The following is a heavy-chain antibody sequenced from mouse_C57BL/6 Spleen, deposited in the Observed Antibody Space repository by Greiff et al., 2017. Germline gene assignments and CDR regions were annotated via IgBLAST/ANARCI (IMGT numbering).Heavy chain of an antibody. V-gene: IGHV1-39*01. J-gene: IGHJ2*01. CDR2: INPNYGTT. D-gene: IGHD3-2*02. CDR3: APTAQSYFDY. Sequence: EVKLMESGPELVKPGASVKISCKASGYSFTDYNMNWVKQSNGKSLEWIGVINPNYGTTSYNQKFKGKATLTVDKSSSTAYMQLNSLTSADSAVYYCAPTAQSYFDYWGQGTTLTVSS. CDR1: GYSFTDYN.